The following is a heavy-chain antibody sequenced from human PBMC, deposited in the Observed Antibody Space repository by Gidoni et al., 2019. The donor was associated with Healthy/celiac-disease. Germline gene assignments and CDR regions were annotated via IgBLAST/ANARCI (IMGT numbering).Heavy chain of an antibody. CDR2: VYPGDSDT. V-gene: IGHV5-51*01. J-gene: IGHJ4*02. D-gene: IGHD6-13*01. Sequence: EVQLGQSGAEVKKHGESLKISGKGSGHGFTSYWIGWVRQMPGKGLEWMGNVYPGDSDTRYRPSFQGQVTISADKSISTAYLQWSSLKASDTAMYYCARSGSGSPADFDYWGQGTLVTVSS. CDR3: ARSGSGSPADFDY. CDR1: GHGFTSYW.